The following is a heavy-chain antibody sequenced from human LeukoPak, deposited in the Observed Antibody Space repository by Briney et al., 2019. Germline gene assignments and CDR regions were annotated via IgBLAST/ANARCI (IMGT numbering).Heavy chain of an antibody. CDR2: ISYDGSNK. J-gene: IGHJ6*02. CDR1: GFTFSSYA. V-gene: IGHV3-30*04. Sequence: GGSLRLSCAASGFTFSSYAMHWVRQAPGKGLEWVAVISYDGSNKYYADSAKGRFTISRDNSKNTLYLQMNSLRAEDTAVYYCAREVGVQLWLNYYGMDVWGQGTTVTVSS. CDR3: AREVGVQLWLNYYGMDV. D-gene: IGHD5-18*01.